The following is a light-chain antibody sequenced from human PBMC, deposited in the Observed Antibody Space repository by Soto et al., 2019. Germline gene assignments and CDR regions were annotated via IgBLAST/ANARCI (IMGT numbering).Light chain of an antibody. CDR2: YTS. CDR3: QHYVTWPLT. V-gene: IGKV3-15*01. J-gene: IGKJ4*01. CDR1: QGIGDT. Sequence: EIVMTQSPGSLSVSPGEGATVSCRASQGIGDTLAWYQQKPGQAPRLLISYTSIRTTGVPARFSGSRSGAEFTLTITSLQSEDFAVYYCQHYVTWPLTFGGGTKVDIK.